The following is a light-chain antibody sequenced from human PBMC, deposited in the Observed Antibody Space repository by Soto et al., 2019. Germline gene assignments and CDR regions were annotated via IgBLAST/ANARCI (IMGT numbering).Light chain of an antibody. CDR2: DAS. CDR1: QSVSSY. CDR3: QQRSNWPPEIT. Sequence: EIVLTQSPATLSLSPGERATLSCRASQSVSSYLAWYQQKPGQAPRLLIYDASHRATGIPARFSGSGSGTDFTLTISSLEPEDFAIYYCQQRSNWPPEITFGQGTRLEIK. V-gene: IGKV3-11*01. J-gene: IGKJ5*01.